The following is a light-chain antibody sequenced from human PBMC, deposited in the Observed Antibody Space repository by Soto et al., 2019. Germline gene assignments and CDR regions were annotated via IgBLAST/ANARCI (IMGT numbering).Light chain of an antibody. CDR3: AAWDGSLNNVL. CDR1: GSSIGTNT. J-gene: IGLJ2*01. V-gene: IGLV1-44*01. Sequence: QSVLTQPPSASGTPGQRVSISCSGSGSSIGTNTVNWYRQLPGTDPKLLIYANNQRPSGVPDRCSGSKSGTSASLAIIGLQSEDEAEYYCAAWDGSLNNVLFGGGTKLTVL. CDR2: ANN.